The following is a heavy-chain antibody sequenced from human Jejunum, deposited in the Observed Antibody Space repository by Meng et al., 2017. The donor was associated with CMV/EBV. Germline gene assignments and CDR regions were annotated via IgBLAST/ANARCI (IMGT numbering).Heavy chain of an antibody. D-gene: IGHD2-2*01. V-gene: IGHV1-3*01. CDR2: INGGNGKT. J-gene: IGHJ4*02. Sequence: QFQLVQSGAEVKKPGASVKVSCKASGYTFTSYAIHWVRRAPGQRLEWMGWINGGNGKTKYSQKFQGRVTITRDTSASTAYMELSSLRSEDTAVYYCARDVVVPAALTVRIDYWGQGTLVTVS. CDR3: ARDVVVPAALTVRIDY. CDR1: GYTFTSYA.